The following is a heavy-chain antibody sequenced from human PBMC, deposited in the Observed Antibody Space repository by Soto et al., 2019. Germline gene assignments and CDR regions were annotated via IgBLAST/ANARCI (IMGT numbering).Heavy chain of an antibody. V-gene: IGHV4-34*12. CDR2: VIHTVRT. Sequence: SETLSLTCSVYARSFSGYYWSWIRQCPGKGLEWIGEVIHTVRTNYNPSLKGRVTISVDTSKSQFSLNLSSVTAADTAVYYCARSPKSSDFPYYFDFLGRGSNVAVSA. CDR3: ARSPKSSDFPYYFDF. D-gene: IGHD2-21*02. J-gene: IGHJ4*01. CDR1: ARSFSGYY.